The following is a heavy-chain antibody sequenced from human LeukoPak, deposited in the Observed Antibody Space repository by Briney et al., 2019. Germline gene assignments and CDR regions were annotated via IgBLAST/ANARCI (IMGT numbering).Heavy chain of an antibody. CDR3: ATCMTGYPTYFDY. J-gene: IGHJ4*02. Sequence: PGGSLRLSCAASGLTFSSYAMSWVRQAPGKGLEWVSAISGSGGSTYYADSVKGRFTISRDNSKNTLYLQMNSLRAEDTAVYYCATCMTGYPTYFDYWGQGTLVTVSS. CDR2: ISGSGGST. V-gene: IGHV3-23*01. CDR1: GLTFSSYA. D-gene: IGHD3-9*01.